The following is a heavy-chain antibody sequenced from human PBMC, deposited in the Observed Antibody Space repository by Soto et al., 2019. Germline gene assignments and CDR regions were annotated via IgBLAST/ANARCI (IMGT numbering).Heavy chain of an antibody. CDR2: ISGSGGST. V-gene: IGHV3-23*01. Sequence: PGVSLRLSCAAAGFTFSSYAMSWVRQAPGKGLEWVSAISGSGGSTYYADSVKGRFTISRDNSKNTLYLQMNSLRAEDTAVYYCAKVGAATYYDFWSAESFDYWGQGTLVTVSS. J-gene: IGHJ4*02. CDR1: GFTFSSYA. D-gene: IGHD3-3*01. CDR3: AKVGAATYYDFWSAESFDY.